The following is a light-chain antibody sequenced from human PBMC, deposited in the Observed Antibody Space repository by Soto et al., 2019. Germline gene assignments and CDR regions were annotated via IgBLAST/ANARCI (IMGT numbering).Light chain of an antibody. CDR3: QQPISFPIT. CDR2: AAS. V-gene: IGKV1-12*01. CDR1: QSMSSW. Sequence: DIQMTQFPSTLSASVGDRVTITCRASQSMSSWLAWYQHKPGKAPKLLIYAASSLQSGVPSRFSGSGSGTDFTLTIRSLQPEDFATYYCQQPISFPITFGQGTRLEIK. J-gene: IGKJ5*01.